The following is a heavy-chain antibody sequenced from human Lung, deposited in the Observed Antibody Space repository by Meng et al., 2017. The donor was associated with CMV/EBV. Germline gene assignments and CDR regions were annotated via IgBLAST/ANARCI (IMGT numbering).Heavy chain of an antibody. Sequence: ASXXVSXKASGYTFTSYGISWVRQAPGQGLEWMGWISAYNGNTNYAQKLQGRVTMTTDTSTSTAYMELRSLRSDDTAVYYGARVRYYDFWSGYFNGMDVWGQGTTVTVSS. V-gene: IGHV1-18*01. J-gene: IGHJ6*02. CDR3: ARVRYYDFWSGYFNGMDV. CDR2: ISAYNGNT. CDR1: GYTFTSYG. D-gene: IGHD3-3*01.